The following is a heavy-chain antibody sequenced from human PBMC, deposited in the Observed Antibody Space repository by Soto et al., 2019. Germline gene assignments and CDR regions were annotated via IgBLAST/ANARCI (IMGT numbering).Heavy chain of an antibody. D-gene: IGHD3-10*01. Sequence: ASVKVSCKASGDTFTTYDINWVRQATGHGLEWMGWINPNSGNIGYAQRFQGRVTMTRDTAIRTAYMEVSSLRSDDTAVYYCARGRASGSYYLRDYWAQGTLVTVSS. CDR1: GDTFTTYD. J-gene: IGHJ4*02. V-gene: IGHV1-8*01. CDR3: ARGRASGSYYLRDY. CDR2: INPNSGNI.